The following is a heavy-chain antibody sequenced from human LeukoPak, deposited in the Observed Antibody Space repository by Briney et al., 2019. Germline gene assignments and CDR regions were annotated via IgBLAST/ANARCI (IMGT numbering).Heavy chain of an antibody. V-gene: IGHV4-39*01. D-gene: IGHD5-18*01. Sequence: PSETLSLTCTVSGGSISSSSYYWGWIRQPPGKGLEWIGSIYYSGSTYYNPSLKSRVTISVDTSKNQFSLKLSSVTAADTAVYYCARNSHDHYGYFNFDYWGQGTLVTVSS. CDR3: ARNSHDHYGYFNFDY. CDR1: GGSISSSSYY. CDR2: IYYSGST. J-gene: IGHJ4*02.